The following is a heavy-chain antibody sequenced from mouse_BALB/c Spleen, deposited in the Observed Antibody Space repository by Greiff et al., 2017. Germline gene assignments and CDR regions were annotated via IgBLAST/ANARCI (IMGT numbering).Heavy chain of an antibody. CDR3: TREGYRDAMDY. J-gene: IGHJ4*01. D-gene: IGHD2-14*01. V-gene: IGHV5-6-4*01. Sequence: DVKLVESGGGLVKPGGSLKLSCAASGFTFSSYTMSWVRQTPEKRLEWVATISSGGSYTYYPDSVKGRFTISRDNAKNTLYLQMSSLKSEDTAMYYCTREGYRDAMDYWGQGTSVTVSS. CDR2: ISSGGSYT. CDR1: GFTFSSYT.